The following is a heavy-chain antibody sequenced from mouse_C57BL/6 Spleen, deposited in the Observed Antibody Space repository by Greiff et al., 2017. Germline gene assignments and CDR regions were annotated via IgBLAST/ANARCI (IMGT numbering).Heavy chain of an antibody. V-gene: IGHV3-6*01. J-gene: IGHJ1*03. Sequence: ESGPGLVKPCQSLSLTCSVTGYSITSGYYWNWIRQPPGNKLEWMGYISYDGSNNYNPTLKNRISITRDTSKNQFFLKLNSVTTEDTATYYCAPYYDYGDGDWYFDVWGTGTTVTVSS. CDR1: GYSITSGYY. CDR2: ISYDGSN. D-gene: IGHD2-4*01. CDR3: APYYDYGDGDWYFDV.